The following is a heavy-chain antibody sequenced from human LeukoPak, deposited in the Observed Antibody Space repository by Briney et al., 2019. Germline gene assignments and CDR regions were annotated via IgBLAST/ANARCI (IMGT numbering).Heavy chain of an antibody. CDR1: GFSLSTSGMR. CDR2: IDWDDDK. V-gene: IGHV2-70*04. Sequence: SGPALVKPTQTLTLTCTFSGFSLSTSGMRVSWIRQPPGKALEWLARIDWDDDKFYSTSLKTRLIISKDTSKNQVVLTMTNMDPVDTATYYCARAEYYYGSGSYYDYWGQGTLVTVSS. J-gene: IGHJ4*02. D-gene: IGHD3-10*01. CDR3: ARAEYYYGSGSYYDY.